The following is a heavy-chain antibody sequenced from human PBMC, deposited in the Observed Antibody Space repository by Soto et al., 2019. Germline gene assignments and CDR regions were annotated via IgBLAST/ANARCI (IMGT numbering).Heavy chain of an antibody. CDR3: VRGHFPGGVEMNHWFDF. D-gene: IGHD3-16*01. CDR2: IYSGGTT. CDR1: GFTVSNNY. J-gene: IGHJ5*01. V-gene: IGHV3-53*04. Sequence: GGSLRLSCAASGFTVSNNYMSWVRQAPGKGLEWVSVIYSGGTTVYADSVKGRFTISRHNSENTLYLQMNSLGPEDTATYYCVRGHFPGGVEMNHWFDFWGQGILVTGSS.